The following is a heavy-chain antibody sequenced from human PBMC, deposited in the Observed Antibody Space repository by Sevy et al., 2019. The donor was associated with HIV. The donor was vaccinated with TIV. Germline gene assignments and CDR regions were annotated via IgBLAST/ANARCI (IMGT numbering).Heavy chain of an antibody. J-gene: IGHJ4*02. CDR2: IKSNSDGGTT. Sequence: GGSLRLSCAASGFSLETFWIHWVRQAPGKGLEWVGGIKSNSDGGTTDYAAPLEGRFTMSRDDSENKIYLQINNLKIEDTAVYYCATAPGTGYWGQGTLVTVSS. CDR1: GFSLETFW. D-gene: IGHD3-10*01. CDR3: ATAPGTGY. V-gene: IGHV3-15*01.